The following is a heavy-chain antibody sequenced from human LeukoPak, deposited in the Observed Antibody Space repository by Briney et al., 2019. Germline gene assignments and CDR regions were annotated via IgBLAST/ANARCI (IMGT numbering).Heavy chain of an antibody. D-gene: IGHD4-17*01. J-gene: IGHJ4*02. Sequence: GGSLRLSCAASGFTFGSYAMHWGRQAPGKGLEWVAVISYDGSNKYYADSVKGRFTISRDNSKNTLYLQMNSLRAEDTAVYYCARVGGGDHGDFPTYYFDYWGQGTLVTVSS. V-gene: IGHV3-30-3*01. CDR3: ARVGGGDHGDFPTYYFDY. CDR1: GFTFGSYA. CDR2: ISYDGSNK.